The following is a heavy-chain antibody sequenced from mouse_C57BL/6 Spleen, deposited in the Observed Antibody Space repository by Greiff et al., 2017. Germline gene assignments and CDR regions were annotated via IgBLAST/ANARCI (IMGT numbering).Heavy chain of an antibody. CDR1: GYSFTGYY. CDR3: ARRARVDDAMDY. V-gene: IGHV1-42*01. D-gene: IGHD3-3*01. J-gene: IGHJ4*01. CDR2: INPSTGGT. Sequence: EVQLQQSGPELVKPGASVKISCKASGYSFTGYYMNWVKQSPEKSLEWIGEINPSTGGTTYNQKFKAKATLTVDKSSSTAYMQLKSLTSEDSAVYYCARRARVDDAMDYWGQGTSVTVSS.